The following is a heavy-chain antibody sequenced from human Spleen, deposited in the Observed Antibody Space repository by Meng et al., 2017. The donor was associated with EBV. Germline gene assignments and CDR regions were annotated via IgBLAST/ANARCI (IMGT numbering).Heavy chain of an antibody. V-gene: IGHV4-61*01. D-gene: IGHD2-8*01. CDR3: ARVGSDYANFQV. J-gene: IGHJ1*01. CDR1: GGSVRSASYY. CDR2: VYPSGNT. Sequence: QVQLQESGPGVLKPSETLSLTCTVSGGSVRSASYYWTWIRQPPGKALEWIGEVYPSGNTNYNPSLKSRVTISVDKSKNQFSMNLSSVTAADTAIYYCARVGSDYANFQVWGPGTLVTVSS.